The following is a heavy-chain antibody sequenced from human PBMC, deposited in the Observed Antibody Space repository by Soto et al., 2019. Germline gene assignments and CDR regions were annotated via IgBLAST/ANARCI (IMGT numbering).Heavy chain of an antibody. CDR2: MYNTGST. CDR3: ARGLLGYCGDDCYPLDV. V-gene: IGHV4-59*01. CDR1: PGSISSYY. D-gene: IGHD2-21*02. J-gene: IGHJ6*02. Sequence: SQTLSLSCTLSPGSISSYYWSWIRQPPGKELEWIGYMYNTGSTIYNPSLKSRVTISVDTSKNHFSLKLNSVTAADTAVYYFARGLLGYCGDDCYPLDVWGQGTTVTVS.